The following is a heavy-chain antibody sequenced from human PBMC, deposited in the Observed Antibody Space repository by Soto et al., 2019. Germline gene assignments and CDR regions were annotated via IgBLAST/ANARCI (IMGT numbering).Heavy chain of an antibody. D-gene: IGHD3-22*01. Sequence: PLEILSLTCSVSGDSISNSRFYWAWIRQPPGEGLEWIGSIYHTGNAYYNPSLKSRDTISVDTSKNQFSLKLTSVTAADAALYYCARDFFDSSDYTTNWFDPWGQGTLVTVSS. CDR3: ARDFFDSSDYTTNWFDP. J-gene: IGHJ5*02. V-gene: IGHV4-39*01. CDR2: IYHTGNA. CDR1: GDSISNSRFY.